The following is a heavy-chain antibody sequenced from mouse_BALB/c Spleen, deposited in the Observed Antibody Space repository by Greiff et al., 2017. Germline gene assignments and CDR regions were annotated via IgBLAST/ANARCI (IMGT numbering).Heavy chain of an antibody. CDR2: IRLKSDNYAT. V-gene: IGHV6-6*02. J-gene: IGHJ3*01. Sequence: EVQRVESGGGLVQPGGSMKLSCVASGFTFSSYWMSWVRQSPEKGLEWVAEIRLKSDNYATHYAESVKGKFTISRDDSKSRLYLQMNSLRAEDTGIYYCTGPWFAYWGQGTLVTVSA. CDR3: TGPWFAY. CDR1: GFTFSSYW.